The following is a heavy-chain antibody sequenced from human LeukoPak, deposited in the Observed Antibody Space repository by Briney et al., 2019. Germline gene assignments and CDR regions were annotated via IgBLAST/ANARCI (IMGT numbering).Heavy chain of an antibody. D-gene: IGHD3-22*01. Sequence: ASVKVSCKASGYTFTGYYMHWVRQAPGQGLERMGWINPNSGGTNYAQKFQGRVTMTRDTSISTAYMELSRLRSDDTAVYYCAISTMIVVVFGNWGQGTLVTVSS. J-gene: IGHJ4*02. CDR3: AISTMIVVVFGN. CDR1: GYTFTGYY. V-gene: IGHV1-2*02. CDR2: INPNSGGT.